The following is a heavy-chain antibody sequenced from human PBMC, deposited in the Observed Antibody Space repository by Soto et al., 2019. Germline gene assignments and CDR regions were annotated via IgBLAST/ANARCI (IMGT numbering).Heavy chain of an antibody. CDR1: GFSFSTYW. CDR2: IKQDGGEK. J-gene: IGHJ6*02. Sequence: EVQLVESRGGSVQPGESLRLSCLASGFSFSTYWMSWVRQAPGKGLEWVARIKQDGGEKYYVDSVKGRFTVSRDNAKSSLYLQLHTLSADDAGIYYCVRDQLILPADDFYYGVDVWGQGTTVTVSS. V-gene: IGHV3-7*03. CDR3: VRDQLILPADDFYYGVDV.